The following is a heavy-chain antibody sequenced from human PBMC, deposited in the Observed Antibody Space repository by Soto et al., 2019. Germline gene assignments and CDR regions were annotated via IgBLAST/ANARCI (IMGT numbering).Heavy chain of an antibody. CDR2: IIPIFGTA. D-gene: IGHD6-6*01. CDR3: ARVSSMAARSTPNWFDP. V-gene: IGHV1-69*01. Sequence: QVQLVQSGAEVKKPGSSVKVSCKASGGTFSSYAISWVRQAPGQGLEWMGGIIPIFGTANYAQKFQGRVTITADESTSTAYMELSSLRSEDTAVYYCARVSSMAARSTPNWFDPWGQGTLVTVSS. J-gene: IGHJ5*02. CDR1: GGTFSSYA.